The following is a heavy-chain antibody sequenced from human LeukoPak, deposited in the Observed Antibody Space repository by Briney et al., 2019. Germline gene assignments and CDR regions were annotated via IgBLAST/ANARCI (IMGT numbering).Heavy chain of an antibody. CDR1: GGTFSSYA. CDR2: IIPIFGTA. J-gene: IGHJ4*02. Sequence: ASVKVSCKASGGTFSSYAISWVRQAPGQGLEWMGGIIPIFGTANYAQKFQGRVTITADESTSTAYMELSSLRSEDTAVYYCARGAAAYLLGTSPQYWGQGTLVTVSS. V-gene: IGHV1-69*13. CDR3: ARGAAAYLLGTSPQY. D-gene: IGHD6-13*01.